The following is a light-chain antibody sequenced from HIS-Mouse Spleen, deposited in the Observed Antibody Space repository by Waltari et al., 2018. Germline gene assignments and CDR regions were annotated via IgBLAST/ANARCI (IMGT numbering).Light chain of an antibody. J-gene: IGLJ3*02. CDR3: QTWGTGIWV. CDR2: LSSDGSH. CDR1: SGHSSYA. Sequence: QLVLTQSPSASASLGASVKLTCTLSSGHSSYAIAWHQQQPEKGPRYLMKLSSDGSHSKGDGIPDRFSGSSAGAARYLTISSLQSEDEADYYCQTWGTGIWVFGGGTKLTVL. V-gene: IGLV4-69*01.